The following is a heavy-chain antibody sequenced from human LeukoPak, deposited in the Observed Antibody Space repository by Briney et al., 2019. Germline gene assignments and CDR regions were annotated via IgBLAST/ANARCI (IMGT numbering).Heavy chain of an antibody. CDR1: GFTFSSYG. CDR2: ISYDGSNK. Sequence: GRSPRLSCAASGFTFSSYGMHWVRQAPGKGLEWVAVISYDGSNKYYANSVKGRFTISRDNSKNTLYLQMNSLRAEDTAVYYCAKESWFGELLPLDYWGQGTLVTVPS. J-gene: IGHJ4*02. CDR3: AKESWFGELLPLDY. D-gene: IGHD3-10*01. V-gene: IGHV3-30*18.